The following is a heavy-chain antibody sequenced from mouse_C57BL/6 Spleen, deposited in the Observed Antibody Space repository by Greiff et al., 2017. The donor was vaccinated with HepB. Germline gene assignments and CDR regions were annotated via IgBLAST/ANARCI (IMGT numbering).Heavy chain of an antibody. Sequence: EVKLQESGPGLVKPSQSLSLTCSVTGYSITSGYYWNWIRQFPGNKLEWMGYISYDGSNNYNPSLKNRISITRDTSKNQFFLKLNSVTTEDTATYYCARDYSNYSFAYWGQGTLVTVSA. CDR3: ARDYSNYSFAY. CDR2: ISYDGSN. CDR1: GYSITSGYY. V-gene: IGHV3-6*01. D-gene: IGHD2-5*01. J-gene: IGHJ3*01.